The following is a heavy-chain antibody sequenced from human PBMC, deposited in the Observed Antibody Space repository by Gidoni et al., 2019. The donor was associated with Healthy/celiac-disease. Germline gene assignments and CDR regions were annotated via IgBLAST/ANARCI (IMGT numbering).Heavy chain of an antibody. J-gene: IGHJ6*02. CDR3: GAPGWTQYGMDV. CDR1: GYTFTGYY. V-gene: IGHV1-2*02. Sequence: QVQLVQSGAEVKKPGASVKVSCQDSGYTFTGYYMHWVRQAPGQGLEWMGWINTNSGGTNYAQKFQGRVTMTRDTSISTAYMELSRLRSDDTAVYYCGAPGWTQYGMDVWGQGTTVTVSS. CDR2: INTNSGGT. D-gene: IGHD2-15*01.